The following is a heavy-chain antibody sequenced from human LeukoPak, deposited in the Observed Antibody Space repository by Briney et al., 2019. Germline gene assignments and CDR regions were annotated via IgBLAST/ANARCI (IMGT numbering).Heavy chain of an antibody. J-gene: IGHJ4*02. CDR1: GYTFTGYY. CDR2: INPNSGGT. CDR3: AKKVSPYGGGGFFLDY. D-gene: IGHD2-21*01. V-gene: IGHV1-2*02. Sequence: ASVKVSCKASGYTFTGYYMHWVRQAPGQGLEWMGWINPNSGGTNYAQKFQGRVTMTRDTSISTAYMELSRLRSDDTAVYYCAKKVSPYGGGGFFLDYWGQGSLVTVSS.